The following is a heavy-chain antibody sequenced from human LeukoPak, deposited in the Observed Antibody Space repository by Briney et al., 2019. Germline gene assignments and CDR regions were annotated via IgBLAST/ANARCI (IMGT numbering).Heavy chain of an antibody. CDR2: ISGSGGST. Sequence: GGSLRLSCAASGFTFSSYAMSWVRQAPGKGLEWVSAISGSGGSTYYADSVKGRFTISRDNSKNTLYLQMNSLRAEDTAVYYCAKEIYSSSWYVPHNWFDPWGQGTLVTVSS. J-gene: IGHJ5*02. V-gene: IGHV3-23*01. D-gene: IGHD6-13*01. CDR3: AKEIYSSSWYVPHNWFDP. CDR1: GFTFSSYA.